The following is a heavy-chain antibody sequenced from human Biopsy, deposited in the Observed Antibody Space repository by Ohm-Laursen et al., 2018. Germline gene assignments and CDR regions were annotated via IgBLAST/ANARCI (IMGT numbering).Heavy chain of an antibody. J-gene: IGHJ4*02. V-gene: IGHV1-46*01. D-gene: IGHD4-11*01. CDR3: TRDIGTWGDYSFEY. CDR1: GYVFTNYL. CDR2: INPSGGTV. Sequence: GASVTVSCQASGYVFTNYLVHWVRQAPGQGLEWMGKINPSGGTVAYAHKFQGRVSMTRDTSTSTIYMDLSSLRSEDTALYYRTRDIGTWGDYSFEYWGQGTLVTVSS.